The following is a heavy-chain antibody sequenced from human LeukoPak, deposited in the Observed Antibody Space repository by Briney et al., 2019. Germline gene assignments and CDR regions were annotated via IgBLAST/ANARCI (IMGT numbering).Heavy chain of an antibody. Sequence: SETLSLTCAVYGGSFSGYYWSWIRQPPGKGLEWTGEINHSGSTNYNPPLKSRVTISVATSTNQFSLKLSSVTAAGTAVYYFARVSVTGTTGLSPYYFDYWGQGTLVTVSS. CDR2: INHSGST. CDR1: GGSFSGYY. V-gene: IGHV4-34*01. CDR3: ARVSVTGTTGLSPYYFDY. D-gene: IGHD1-7*01. J-gene: IGHJ4*02.